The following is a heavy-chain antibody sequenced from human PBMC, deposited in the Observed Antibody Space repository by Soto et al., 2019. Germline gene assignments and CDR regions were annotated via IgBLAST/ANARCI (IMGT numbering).Heavy chain of an antibody. Sequence: QLQLQESGPGLVKPSETLSLTCTVSGGSISSSSYYWGWIRQPPGKGLEWIGSIYYSGSTYYNPSLKSRVTISVDTSKNQFSLKLSSVTAADTAVYYGAGYDFGDYYYMDVWGKGTPVTVSS. CDR1: GGSISSSSYY. CDR2: IYYSGST. V-gene: IGHV4-39*01. CDR3: AGYDFGDYYYMDV. J-gene: IGHJ6*03. D-gene: IGHD3-3*01.